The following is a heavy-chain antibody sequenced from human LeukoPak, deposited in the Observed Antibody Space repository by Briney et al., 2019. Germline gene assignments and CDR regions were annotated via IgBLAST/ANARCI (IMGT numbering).Heavy chain of an antibody. Sequence: GGSLRLSCAASGFTFSGDGMRWVRQTPGGGGEGGAVIWYDVSKTYYVDSVNAPFTTSRDDSKNPVSLQMTSLTAEGTALYSRAKTYYSSSARVMDVWGTGTTVTVSS. CDR2: IWYDVSKT. J-gene: IGHJ6*03. V-gene: IGHV3-33*06. D-gene: IGHD3-10*01. CDR1: GFTFSGDG. CDR3: AKTYYSSSARVMDV.